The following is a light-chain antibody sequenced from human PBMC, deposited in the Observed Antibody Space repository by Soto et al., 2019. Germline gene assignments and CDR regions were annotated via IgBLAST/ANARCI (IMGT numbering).Light chain of an antibody. CDR3: SSYTTTTNHSV. J-gene: IGLJ1*01. V-gene: IGLV2-14*01. Sequence: QSVLTQPASVSGSPGQSITISCSGTSSDVGAYNFVSWYQVHPGRSPKLIISEVTVRPSGVSHRFSGSKSVNSASLTISVLQAEDEADHYCSSYTTTTNHSVFGSGTQRTVL. CDR1: SSDVGAYNF. CDR2: EVT.